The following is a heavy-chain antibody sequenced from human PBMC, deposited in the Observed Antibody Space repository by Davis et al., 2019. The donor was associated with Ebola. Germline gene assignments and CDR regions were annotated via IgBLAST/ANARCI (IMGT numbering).Heavy chain of an antibody. D-gene: IGHD4-17*01. CDR1: GYTFTSYY. Sequence: MPGGSLRLSCKGSGYTFTSYYMHWVRQAPGQGLEWMGIINPSGGSTSYAQKFQGRVTMTRDTSTSTVYMELSSLRSEDTAVYYCASYDYGDHDYWGQGTLVTVSS. CDR3: ASYDYGDHDY. CDR2: INPSGGST. V-gene: IGHV1-46*01. J-gene: IGHJ4*02.